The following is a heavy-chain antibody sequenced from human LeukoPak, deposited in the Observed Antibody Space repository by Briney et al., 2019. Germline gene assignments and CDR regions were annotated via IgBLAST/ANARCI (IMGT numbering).Heavy chain of an antibody. D-gene: IGHD2-2*01. J-gene: IGHJ5*02. CDR1: RFTFSSYA. CDR2: ISGSGGST. V-gene: IGHV3-23*01. Sequence: GGSLRLSCAASRFTFSSYAMSWVRQAPGKGLEWVSAISGSGGSTYYAGSVKGRFTISRDNSKNTLYLQMNSLRAEDTAVYYCAKSLSDIVVVPAAMVWFDPWGQGNLVTVSS. CDR3: AKSLSDIVVVPAAMVWFDP.